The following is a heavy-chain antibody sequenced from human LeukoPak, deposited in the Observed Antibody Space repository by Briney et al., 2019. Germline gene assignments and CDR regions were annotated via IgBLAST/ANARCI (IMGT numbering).Heavy chain of an antibody. D-gene: IGHD2-15*01. Sequence: GGSLRLSCAASGFIFSDYYMSWIRQAPGKGLEWISYISSSGSTIYYADSVKGRFTISRDNAKNSLHLQMNSLRAEDTAVYYCARDSVGCSGGSCYARWFDPWGQGTLVTVSS. J-gene: IGHJ5*02. CDR3: ARDSVGCSGGSCYARWFDP. V-gene: IGHV3-11*04. CDR1: GFIFSDYY. CDR2: ISSSGSTI.